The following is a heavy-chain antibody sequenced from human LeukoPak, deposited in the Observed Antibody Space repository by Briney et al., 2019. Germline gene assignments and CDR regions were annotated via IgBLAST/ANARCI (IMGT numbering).Heavy chain of an antibody. J-gene: IGHJ4*02. CDR2: INPNSGGT. Sequence: GASVKVSCKTSGYTFTGYYLHWVRQAPGQGLEWMGWINPNSGGTNYAQKFQGRVAMTRDTSISTAYMELSSLRSDDTAIYYCARHCDVARCLPFDYWGQGSAVTVSS. D-gene: IGHD2-21*01. CDR3: ARHCDVARCLPFDY. CDR1: GYTFTGYY. V-gene: IGHV1-2*02.